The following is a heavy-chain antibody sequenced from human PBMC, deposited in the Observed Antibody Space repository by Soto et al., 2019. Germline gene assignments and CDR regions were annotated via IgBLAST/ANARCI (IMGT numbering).Heavy chain of an antibody. CDR3: ARGSGIAAALNWFDP. D-gene: IGHD6-13*01. CDR1: GGSFGGYD. J-gene: IGHJ5*02. V-gene: IGHV4-34*01. CDR2: INHSGST. Sequence: SETLSLTCAVDGGSFGGYDWTWIRQPPGKGLEWIGEINHSGSTNYNPSLKSRVTISVDTSKNQFSLKLSSVTAADTAVYYCARGSGIAAALNWFDPWGQGTLVTVSS.